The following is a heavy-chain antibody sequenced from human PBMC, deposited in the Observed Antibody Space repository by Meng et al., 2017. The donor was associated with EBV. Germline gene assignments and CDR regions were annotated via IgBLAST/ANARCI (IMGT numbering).Heavy chain of an antibody. CDR1: CYAFPCYG. V-gene: IGHV1-18*01. CDR2: ISAYNGNT. Sequence: QVTLLQYGAEVKKPGALVKVYCKASCYAFPCYGISWVRQATGQGLEWMGWISAYNGNTNYAQKLQGRVTMTTDTSTSTAYMELRSLRSDDTVVYYCARGLDYFDYWGQGTLVTVSS. CDR3: ARGLDYFDY. J-gene: IGHJ4*02.